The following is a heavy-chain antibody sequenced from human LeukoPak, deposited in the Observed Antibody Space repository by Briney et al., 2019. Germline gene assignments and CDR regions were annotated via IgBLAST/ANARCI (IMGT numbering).Heavy chain of an antibody. CDR1: GGSVSSGIYY. V-gene: IGHV4-61*01. D-gene: IGHD1-26*01. CDR2: IYYNGNT. J-gene: IGHJ6*02. Sequence: SETLSLTCTVSGGSVSSGIYYWNWIRRPPGKGLEWIGYIYYNGNTNYSPSLKSRVTMSVDTSKNLFSLKVSSVTAADTAVYYCARGRSNYYGMDVWGQGTTVTVSS. CDR3: ARGRSNYYGMDV.